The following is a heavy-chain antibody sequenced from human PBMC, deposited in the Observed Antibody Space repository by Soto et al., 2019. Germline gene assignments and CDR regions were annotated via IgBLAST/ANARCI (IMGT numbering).Heavy chain of an antibody. J-gene: IGHJ4*02. CDR3: AKGGRQWLVTSDFNC. D-gene: IGHD6-19*01. CDR2: VSHDGRNT. V-gene: IGHV3-30*18. Sequence: VQLVESGGGVVQPGRSLRLSCAASGFTFSDYAMHWFRQAPGKGLEWVAVVSHDGRNTHYADSVKGRFTISRDSSKNTVSLEMTSLRAEDTSVYYCAKGGRQWLVTSDFNCCGQGALVTVSS. CDR1: GFTFSDYA.